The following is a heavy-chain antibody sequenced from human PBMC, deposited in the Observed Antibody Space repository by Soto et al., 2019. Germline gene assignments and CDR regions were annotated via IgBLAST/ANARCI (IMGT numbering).Heavy chain of an antibody. V-gene: IGHV1-69*12. CDR3: AGEVGGTGLQF. Sequence: QVQLVQSGTEARKPGSSVKVSCETSGGNFNNYGFNWVRQVPGQRLEWMGGIIPMFGIVKVGQIFQPRVALTADQSTGKADMELNRLRPEDTAVYYCAGEVGGTGLQFWGQGTLVIVSS. CDR1: GGNFNNYG. CDR2: IIPMFGIV. D-gene: IGHD3-9*01. J-gene: IGHJ4*02.